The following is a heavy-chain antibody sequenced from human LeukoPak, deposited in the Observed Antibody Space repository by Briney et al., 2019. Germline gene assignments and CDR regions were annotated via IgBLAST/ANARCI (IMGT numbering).Heavy chain of an antibody. Sequence: SQTLSLTCALYAGSFSGYYWSWIRQPPGKGLEWLGEINHSGSTKYNPSLKSRVTISVDTSKNQFSLKLSSVTAADTAVYYCARVFNGRMVRGVKVAAFDIWGQGTMVTVSS. J-gene: IGHJ3*02. CDR1: AGSFSGYY. CDR2: INHSGST. D-gene: IGHD3-10*01. V-gene: IGHV4-34*01. CDR3: ARVFNGRMVRGVKVAAFDI.